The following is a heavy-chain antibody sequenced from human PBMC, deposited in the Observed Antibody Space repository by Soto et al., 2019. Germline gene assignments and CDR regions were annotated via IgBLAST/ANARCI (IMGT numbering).Heavy chain of an antibody. CDR2: IKQDESER. CDR1: GFTFTSYW. V-gene: IGHV3-7*01. J-gene: IGHJ5*02. Sequence: AGSLRLSCAASGFTFTSYWMSWVRQAPGKGLEWVANIKQDESERYYVDPVKGRFTISRDNANNSVCLQMNSLRVEDTAMYYRVRGRDASAWGRGPLVTVSS. CDR3: VRGRDASA. D-gene: IGHD3-10*01.